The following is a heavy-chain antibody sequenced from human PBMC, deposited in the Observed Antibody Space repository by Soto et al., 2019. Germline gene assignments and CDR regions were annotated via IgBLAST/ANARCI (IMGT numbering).Heavy chain of an antibody. Sequence: GGSLRLSCAASGFTFSSYGMHWVRQAPGKGLEWVAVISYDGSNKYYADSVKGRFTISRDNSKNTLYLQMNSLRAEDTAVYYCAKDLGDDCWTWYGMDVWGQGTTFTVSS. CDR1: GFTFSSYG. CDR2: ISYDGSNK. V-gene: IGHV3-30*18. J-gene: IGHJ6*02. D-gene: IGHD3-3*01. CDR3: AKDLGDDCWTWYGMDV.